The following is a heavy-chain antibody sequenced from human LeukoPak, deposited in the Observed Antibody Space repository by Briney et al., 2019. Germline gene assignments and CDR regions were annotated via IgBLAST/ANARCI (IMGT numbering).Heavy chain of an antibody. Sequence: PGGSLRLSCAASGFTFSNFGMHWVRQAPGKGLEWVAVISDDGRHAYYAESVMGRCAISRDNSKNTLYLQVDSPRAEDTAVYYCAKDPPDAFDIWGQGTMVTVSS. CDR1: GFTFSNFG. V-gene: IGHV3-30*18. CDR2: ISDDGRHA. J-gene: IGHJ3*02. CDR3: AKDPPDAFDI.